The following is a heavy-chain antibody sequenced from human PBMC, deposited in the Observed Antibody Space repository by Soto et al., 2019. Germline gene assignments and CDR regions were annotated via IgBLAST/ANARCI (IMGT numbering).Heavy chain of an antibody. CDR2: INSDGSTT. D-gene: IGHD1-26*01. CDR3: ARDRSYSTDY. CDR1: GFTFSNSW. J-gene: IGHJ4*02. Sequence: GGSLRLSCAASGFTFSNSWMHWVRQAPGKGLVWVSYINSDGSTTTYADSVKGRFTISRDNAKNTVYLQINSLRAEDTTVYYCARDRSYSTDYWGQGTLVTVSS. V-gene: IGHV3-74*01.